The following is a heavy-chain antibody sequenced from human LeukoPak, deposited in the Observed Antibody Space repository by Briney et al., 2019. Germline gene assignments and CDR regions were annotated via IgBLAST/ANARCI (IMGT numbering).Heavy chain of an antibody. CDR1: GYIFIDYY. V-gene: IGHV1-2*02. J-gene: IGHJ6*02. D-gene: IGHD4-17*01. Sequence: GASVKVSCKASGYIFIDYYMYWVRQAPGQGLEWMGWINPNSGDTKYAQKFQGRVTMTRDTSISTAYVELSRLRSDDTAVYYCARGFYGDYYYYGMDVWGRGTTVSVSS. CDR3: ARGFYGDYYYYGMDV. CDR2: INPNSGDT.